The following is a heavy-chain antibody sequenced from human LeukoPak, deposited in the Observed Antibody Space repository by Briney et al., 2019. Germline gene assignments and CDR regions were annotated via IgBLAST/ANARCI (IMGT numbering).Heavy chain of an antibody. CDR3: AHSGLVDYNALHYFDY. V-gene: IGHV2-5*02. Sequence: SGPTLVKPTQTLTLTCTFSGFSLSTSGEGVGWIRQPPGKALEWLALLNCDDDKRYSPSLKSRLTITKDTSKIQVVLTMTNMDPVDTATYYGAHSGLVDYNALHYFDYWGQGTLVTVSS. CDR1: GFSLSTSGEG. D-gene: IGHD4-11*01. J-gene: IGHJ4*02. CDR2: LNCDDDK.